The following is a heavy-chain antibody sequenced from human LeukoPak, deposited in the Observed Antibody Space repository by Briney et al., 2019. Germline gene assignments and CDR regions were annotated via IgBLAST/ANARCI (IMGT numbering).Heavy chain of an antibody. Sequence: SETLSLTCAVYGGSFSGYYWSWIRQPPGKGLEWIGEINHSGSTNYNPSLKSRVTISVDTSKNQFSLKLSSVTAADTAVYYCAGRHDILTGYYPFDYWGQGTLVTVSS. D-gene: IGHD3-9*01. CDR3: AGRHDILTGYYPFDY. J-gene: IGHJ4*02. V-gene: IGHV4-34*01. CDR1: GGSFSGYY. CDR2: INHSGST.